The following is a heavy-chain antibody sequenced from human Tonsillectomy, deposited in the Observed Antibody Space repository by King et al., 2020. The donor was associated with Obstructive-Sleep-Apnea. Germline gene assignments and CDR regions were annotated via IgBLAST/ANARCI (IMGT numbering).Heavy chain of an antibody. Sequence: VQLVESGGGVVQPGGSLRLSCAASGFTFSIYGMHWVRQAPGNGLEWVAFIRYDGSNKYYADSVKGRFTISRDNSKNTLYLQMNSLRAEDTAVYYCAKDTPDTYYYGSGSYVGNAFDIWGQGTMVTVSS. J-gene: IGHJ3*02. CDR3: AKDTPDTYYYGSGSYVGNAFDI. CDR2: IRYDGSNK. CDR1: GFTFSIYG. V-gene: IGHV3-30*02. D-gene: IGHD3-10*01.